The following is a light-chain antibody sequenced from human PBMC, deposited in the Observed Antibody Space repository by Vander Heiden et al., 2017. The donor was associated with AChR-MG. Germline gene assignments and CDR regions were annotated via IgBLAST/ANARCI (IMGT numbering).Light chain of an antibody. CDR2: DVS. V-gene: IGLV2-14*01. CDR1: SSDVGGYNY. Sequence: QPALTQPASVSVSPGQSITISCTGTSSDVGGYNYVSWYQQHPGKAPKLMIYDVSNRPSGVSNRFSGSKSGNTASLTISGLQAEDEADYYCSSYTSSSTLGVFGTGTKVTVL. CDR3: SSYTSSSTLGV. J-gene: IGLJ1*01.